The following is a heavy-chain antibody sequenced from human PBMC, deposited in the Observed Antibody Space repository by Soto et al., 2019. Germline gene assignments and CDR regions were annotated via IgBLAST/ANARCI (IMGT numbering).Heavy chain of an antibody. J-gene: IGHJ5*02. CDR3: ARDQLEGNWFDP. Sequence: QLQLQESGSGLVRPSQTLSLTCAVSGGSISSGGYSWNWIRQPPGKGLEWIGSIYHSGSTPYNPSLNSRVTISVDKPKTQFSLKLSSVTAADTAVYYCARDQLEGNWFDPWGQGTLVTVSS. D-gene: IGHD1-1*01. V-gene: IGHV4-30-2*01. CDR2: IYHSGST. CDR1: GGSISSGGYS.